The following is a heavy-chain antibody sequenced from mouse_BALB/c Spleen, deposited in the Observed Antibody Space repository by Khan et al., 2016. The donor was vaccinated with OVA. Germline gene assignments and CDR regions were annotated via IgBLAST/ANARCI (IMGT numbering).Heavy chain of an antibody. J-gene: IGHJ3*01. CDR3: AREGAYYRSDGWFAY. V-gene: IGHV1-4*01. D-gene: IGHD2-14*01. CDR2: INPSSGYA. CDR1: GYTFTTYT. Sequence: QIQLVQSGAELARPGASVKMSCKASGYTFTTYTMHWIKQRPGQGLEWIGYINPSSGYANYNQKFKDKATSTADKSSSTAYMQLSSLTSEDSAVYYCAREGAYYRSDGWFAYWGQGTLVTVSA.